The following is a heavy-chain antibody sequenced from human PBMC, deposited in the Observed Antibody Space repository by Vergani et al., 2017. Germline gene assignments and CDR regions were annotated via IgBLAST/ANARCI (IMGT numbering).Heavy chain of an antibody. CDR3: ARRGSGYAMDV. Sequence: QVQLVQSGAEVKKPGASVKVSCKASGYTFTGYYIHWVRQAPGQGLEWMGLINPNSGGINYAQKFQGMVTMTRDTSISTAYMELSRMRSDDTALYYCARRGSGYAMDVWGQGTTVTVSS. V-gene: IGHV1-2*06. CDR1: GYTFTGYY. D-gene: IGHD3-10*01. J-gene: IGHJ6*02. CDR2: INPNSGGI.